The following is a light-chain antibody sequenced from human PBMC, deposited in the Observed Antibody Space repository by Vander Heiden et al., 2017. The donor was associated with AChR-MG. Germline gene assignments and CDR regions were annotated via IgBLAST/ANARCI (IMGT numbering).Light chain of an antibody. CDR1: QDISNY. J-gene: IGKJ5*01. V-gene: IGKV1-27*01. CDR3: QQYNSSPRT. Sequence: DIKMTQPPPPLSASVGERVTITCRASQDISNYLAWYQQKPGKVPKVLIYAASTLQPGVPSRFSGSGSGTDFTLTISTLQPEDVATYYCQQYNSSPRTFGQGTRLEIK. CDR2: AAS.